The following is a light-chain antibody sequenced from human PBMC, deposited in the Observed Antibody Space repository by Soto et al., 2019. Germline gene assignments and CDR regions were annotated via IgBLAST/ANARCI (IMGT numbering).Light chain of an antibody. CDR3: QQYYSAPPT. J-gene: IGKJ4*01. Sequence: DIVLTQSPPYLAVSLGDTAKLHCNYIQSVVYSANNRNYLAWYQQRLGQPPKLLFYWASTRESGVPARFSGSGYGTDCTLTISSLQAEDVAVYYCQQYYSAPPTVGGGTKVEIK. CDR2: WAS. V-gene: IGKV4-1*01. CDR1: QSVVYSANNRNY.